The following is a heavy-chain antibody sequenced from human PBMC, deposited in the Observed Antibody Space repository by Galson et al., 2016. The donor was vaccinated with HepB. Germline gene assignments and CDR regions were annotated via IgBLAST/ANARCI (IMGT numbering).Heavy chain of an antibody. CDR3: SRVVGLDYDFWSGYPDFDF. D-gene: IGHD3-3*01. CDR2: IRSNSYVGTN. V-gene: IGHV3-49*03. CDR1: GFTFDNYA. J-gene: IGHJ4*02. Sequence: SLSLSCAASGFTFDNYAMSWFRQAPGKGLDWVGFIRSNSYVGTNEYAVFVKGSFTLSRDDSKSIVYLQMNSLKTEDTAVYYCSRVVGLDYDFWSGYPDFDFWGQGALVTVSS.